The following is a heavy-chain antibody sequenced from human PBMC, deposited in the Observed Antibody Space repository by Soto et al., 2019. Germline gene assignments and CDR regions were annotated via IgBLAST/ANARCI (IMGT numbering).Heavy chain of an antibody. D-gene: IGHD2-15*01. V-gene: IGHV5-51*01. J-gene: IGHJ5*02. CDR2: IYPGDSDT. CDR1: GYSFTSYW. Sequence: PGESLKISCKGSGYSFTSYWIGWVRQMPGKGMEWKGFIYPGDSDTRYSPSFQGQVTISADKSISTAYLQWSSLKASDTAMYYCARRGRYCSGGSCYANNNWFDPWGQGTLVTVSS. CDR3: ARRGRYCSGGSCYANNNWFDP.